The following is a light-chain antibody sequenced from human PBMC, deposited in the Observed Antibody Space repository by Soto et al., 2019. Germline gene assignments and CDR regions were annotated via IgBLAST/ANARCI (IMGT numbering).Light chain of an antibody. Sequence: SALTQPPSLSGAPGQSVAISCTGTNSDVGSYNRVSWYQQPPGTAPKVMIYEVSNRPSGVPDRFSGSKSGNTASLTISGLQAEYEADYYCSSYTSSSTYVFGTGTKVTVL. CDR3: SSYTSSSTYV. CDR2: EVS. J-gene: IGLJ1*01. CDR1: NSDVGSYNR. V-gene: IGLV2-18*02.